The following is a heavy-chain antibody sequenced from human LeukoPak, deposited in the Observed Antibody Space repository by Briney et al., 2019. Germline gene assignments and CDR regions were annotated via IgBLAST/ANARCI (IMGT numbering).Heavy chain of an antibody. CDR1: GFTFSNYA. CDR3: ASVEAMVRGVGEIDY. D-gene: IGHD3-10*01. V-gene: IGHV3-64*01. CDR2: INSNGGST. J-gene: IGHJ4*02. Sequence: GGSLRLSCAASGFTFSNYAMHWVRQAPGKGLEYVSAINSNGGSTYYANSVKGRFTISRDNSKNTLYLQMGSLRAEDTAVYYCASVEAMVRGVGEIDYWGQGTLVTVSS.